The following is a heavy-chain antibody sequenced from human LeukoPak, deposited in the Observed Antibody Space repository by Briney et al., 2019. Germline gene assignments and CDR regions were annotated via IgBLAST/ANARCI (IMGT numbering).Heavy chain of an antibody. Sequence: GASVKVSCKASGYTFTSYDINWVRQATGQGLEWMGWMNPNSGSTGYAQKFQGRVTMTRDTSISTAYMELSSLRSEDTAVYYCGRVIVGAEYYFDYWGQGTLVTVSS. V-gene: IGHV1-8*01. J-gene: IGHJ4*02. CDR3: GRVIVGAEYYFDY. CDR2: MNPNSGST. D-gene: IGHD1-26*01. CDR1: GYTFTSYD.